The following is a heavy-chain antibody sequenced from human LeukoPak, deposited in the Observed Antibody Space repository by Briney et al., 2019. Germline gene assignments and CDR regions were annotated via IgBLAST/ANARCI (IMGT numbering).Heavy chain of an antibody. D-gene: IGHD3-3*01. Sequence: ASVKVSCKASGYTFTGYYMHWVRQAPGQGLEWMGWINPNSGGTNYAQKFQGRVTMTRDTSISTAYMELSRLRSDDTAVYHCAGSYDFWSGIDYWGQGTLVTVSS. CDR2: INPNSGGT. CDR1: GYTFTGYY. CDR3: AGSYDFWSGIDY. J-gene: IGHJ4*02. V-gene: IGHV1-2*02.